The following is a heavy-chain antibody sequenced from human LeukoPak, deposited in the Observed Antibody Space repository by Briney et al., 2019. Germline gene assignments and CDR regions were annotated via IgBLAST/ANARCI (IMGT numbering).Heavy chain of an antibody. CDR1: GGSIRSSYYY. CDR3: ARQGIVVVPAAIGRYYYGMDV. CDR2: IYDSGST. J-gene: IGHJ6*02. Sequence: SETLSLTCTVSGGSIRSSYYYWGWIRQPPGKGLEWIGSIYDSGSTDYNPSLKSRVTISVDTSKNQFSLKLSSVTAADTAVYYCARQGIVVVPAAIGRYYYGMDVWGQGTTVTVSS. D-gene: IGHD2-2*02. V-gene: IGHV4-39*01.